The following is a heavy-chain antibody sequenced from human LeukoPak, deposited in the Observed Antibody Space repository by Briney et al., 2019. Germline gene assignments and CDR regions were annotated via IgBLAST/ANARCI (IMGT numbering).Heavy chain of an antibody. J-gene: IGHJ3*02. CDR3: AREGRYSSSWNHDAFDI. D-gene: IGHD6-13*01. Sequence: GASVKVSCKASGYTFTGYYMHWVRQAPGQGLEWMGIINPSGGSTSYAQKFQGRVTMTRDTSISTAYMELSRLRSDDTAVYYCAREGRYSSSWNHDAFDIWGQGTMVTVSS. V-gene: IGHV1-46*01. CDR1: GYTFTGYY. CDR2: INPSGGST.